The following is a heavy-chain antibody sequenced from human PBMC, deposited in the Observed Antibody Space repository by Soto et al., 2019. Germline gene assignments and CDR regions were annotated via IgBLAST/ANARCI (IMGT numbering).Heavy chain of an antibody. Sequence: SGGSLRLSCAASGFTFSSYAMSWVRQAPWKGLEWVSAISGSGGSTYYADSVKGRFTISRDNSKNTLYLQMNSLRAEDTAVYYCAKFYGTNGDYDAFDIWGQGTMVTVSS. CDR1: GFTFSSYA. CDR2: ISGSGGST. J-gene: IGHJ3*02. V-gene: IGHV3-23*01. CDR3: AKFYGTNGDYDAFDI. D-gene: IGHD4-17*01.